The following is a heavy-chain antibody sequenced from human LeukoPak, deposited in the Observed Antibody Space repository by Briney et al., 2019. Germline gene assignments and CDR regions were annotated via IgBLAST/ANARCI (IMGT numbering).Heavy chain of an antibody. CDR3: ARVPFGVVNDYYYYCYMDV. CDR2: INPSGGST. V-gene: IGHV1-46*01. D-gene: IGHD3-3*01. J-gene: IGHJ6*03. CDR1: GYTFTSYY. Sequence: ASVKVSCKASGYTFTSYYMHWVRQAPGQGLEWMGIINPSGGSTSYAQKFQGRVTITADESTSTAYMELSSLRSEDTAVYYCARVPFGVVNDYYYYCYMDVWGKGTTVTVSS.